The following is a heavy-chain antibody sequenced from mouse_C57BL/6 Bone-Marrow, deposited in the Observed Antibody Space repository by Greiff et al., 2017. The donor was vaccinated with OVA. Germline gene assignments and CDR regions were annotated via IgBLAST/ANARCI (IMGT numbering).Heavy chain of an antibody. V-gene: IGHV3-6*01. J-gene: IGHJ3*01. CDR2: ISYDGSN. D-gene: IGHD1-1*01. CDR1: GYSITSGYY. CDR3: ARGTVVAPPWFAY. Sequence: VQLKESGPGLVKPSQSLSLTCSVTGYSITSGYYWNWIRQFPGNKLEWMGYISYDGSNNYNPSLKNRISITRDTSKNQFFLKLNSVTTEDTATYYCARGTVVAPPWFAYWGQGTLVTVSA.